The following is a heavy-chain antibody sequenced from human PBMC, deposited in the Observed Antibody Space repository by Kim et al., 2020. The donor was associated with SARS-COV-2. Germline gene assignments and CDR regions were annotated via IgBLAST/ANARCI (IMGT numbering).Heavy chain of an antibody. V-gene: IGHV4-59*12. D-gene: IGHD1-26*01. CDR3: ARAAGHGGSYPYHFDN. J-gene: IGHJ4*02. CDR1: GGSMRSYY. CDR2: IHYSGST. Sequence: SETLSLTCTVSGGSMRSYYWSWIRQPPGEGLEWIGYIHYSGSTDYDPSLKSRVTMSLDTSRKQFSLNLTSVTAADTAVYYCARAAGHGGSYPYHFDNWGQGTPVTVSS.